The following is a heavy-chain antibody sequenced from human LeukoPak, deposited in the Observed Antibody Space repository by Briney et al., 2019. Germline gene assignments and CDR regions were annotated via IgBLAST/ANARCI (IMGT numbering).Heavy chain of an antibody. D-gene: IGHD3-22*01. Sequence: SETLSLTCTVSGGSISSGSYYWSWIRQPAGKGLEWIGRIYTSGSTNYNPSLKSRVTISVDTSKNQFSLKLSSVTAADTAVYYCASHYYDSSGYYYYWGQGTLVTVSS. J-gene: IGHJ4*02. CDR3: ASHYYDSSGYYYY. CDR1: GGSISSGSYY. CDR2: IYTSGST. V-gene: IGHV4-61*02.